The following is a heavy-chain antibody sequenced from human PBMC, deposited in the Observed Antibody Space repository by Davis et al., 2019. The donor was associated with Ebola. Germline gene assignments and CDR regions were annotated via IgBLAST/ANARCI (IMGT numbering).Heavy chain of an antibody. CDR2: ISGSGGIT. CDR1: VITFSSYA. D-gene: IGHD3-3*01. CDR3: AKSGLSFGVVKYHYGMDV. V-gene: IGHV3-23*01. Sequence: GGSLRLSCTDSVITFSSYAMTWVRHAPGKGLEWVAAISGSGGITYYADSVKGRFTISRDTSKKTLYLQMNSLRAEDTAVYYCAKSGLSFGVVKYHYGMDVWGKGTTVTVSS. J-gene: IGHJ6*04.